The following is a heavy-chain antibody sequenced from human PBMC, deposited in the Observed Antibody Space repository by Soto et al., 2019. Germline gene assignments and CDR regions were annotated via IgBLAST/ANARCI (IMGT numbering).Heavy chain of an antibody. D-gene: IGHD3-9*01. CDR2: IYTGETT. CDR3: AREFYDTTTGFYQYYFDY. V-gene: IGHV3-53*01. CDR1: GFTVSASY. Sequence: LRLSCAISGFTVSASYLSLVRQAPCKGLEWVSVIYTGETTDYSDSVKGRFTISRDISKNTLFLQMNNLGAEDTAVYYCAREFYDTTTGFYQYYFDYWGQGTQVTVSS. J-gene: IGHJ4*02.